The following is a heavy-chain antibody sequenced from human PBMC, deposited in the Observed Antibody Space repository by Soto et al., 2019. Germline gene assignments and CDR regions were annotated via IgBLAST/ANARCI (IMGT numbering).Heavy chain of an antibody. Sequence: SETLSLTCAVYGGSFSGYYWSWIRQPPGKGLEWIVGINHSGSGNYNPSLKSRVTISVDTYKNQFSLKLSSVTAADTAVYYCARDKPIGVVTAITGLYGMEVWGKGTKVTVSS. J-gene: IGHJ6*04. CDR1: GGSFSGYY. CDR3: ARDKPIGVVTAITGLYGMEV. D-gene: IGHD2-21*02. V-gene: IGHV4-34*01. CDR2: INHSGSG.